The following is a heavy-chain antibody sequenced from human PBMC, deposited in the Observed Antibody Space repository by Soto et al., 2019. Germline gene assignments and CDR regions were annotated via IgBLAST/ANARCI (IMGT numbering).Heavy chain of an antibody. D-gene: IGHD3-16*01. J-gene: IGHJ4*02. CDR2: ISYDGSNK. CDR1: GFTFSSYA. V-gene: IGHV3-30-3*01. CDR3: ARDPSPRGRFLFDY. Sequence: GGSLRLSCAASGFTFSSYAMHWVRQAPGKGLEWVAVISYDGSNKYYAESVKGRFTISRDNSKNTLYLQMNSLRAEDTAVYYCARDPSPRGRFLFDYWGQGTLVTVSS.